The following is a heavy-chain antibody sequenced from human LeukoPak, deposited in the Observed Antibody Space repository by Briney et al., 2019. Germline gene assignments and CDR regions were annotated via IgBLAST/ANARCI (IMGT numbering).Heavy chain of an antibody. CDR2: ISYDGTNK. CDR1: GFTFSSYG. D-gene: IGHD3-10*01. CDR3: ARNGAQLWSEYNWFDP. Sequence: PGGSLRLSCAASGFTFSSYGMHWVRQAPGKGLEWVAVISYDGTNKYYADSVKGRFTIPRDNPKNTLYLQMNSLRTEDTAIYYCARNGAQLWSEYNWFDPWGQGTLVTVSS. V-gene: IGHV3-30*19. J-gene: IGHJ5*02.